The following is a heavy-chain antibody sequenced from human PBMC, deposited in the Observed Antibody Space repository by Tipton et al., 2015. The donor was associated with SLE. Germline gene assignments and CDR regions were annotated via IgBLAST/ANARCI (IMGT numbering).Heavy chain of an antibody. CDR1: GGSFSGYY. J-gene: IGHJ4*02. Sequence: LRLSCAVYGGSFSGYYWSWIRQPPGKGLEWIGEINHSGSTNYNPSLKSRVTISVDTSKNQFSLKLSSVTAADTAVYYCARRGSSWYDDYWGQGTLVTVSS. CDR3: ARRGSSWYDDY. V-gene: IGHV4-34*01. CDR2: INHSGST. D-gene: IGHD6-13*01.